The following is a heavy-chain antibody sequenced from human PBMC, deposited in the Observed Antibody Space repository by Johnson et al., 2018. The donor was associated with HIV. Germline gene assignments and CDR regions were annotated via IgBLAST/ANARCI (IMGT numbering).Heavy chain of an antibody. V-gene: IGHV3-23*04. D-gene: IGHD3-16*01. J-gene: IGHJ3*02. Sequence: VQLVESGGGLVQPGGSLRLSCVASGFSFIDYAMIWVRQAPGKGLEWVSFISGGEDDTYYADSVKGRFTISRDNSKTTLYLQMNSLRDEDTAVYYCARGSRYTFDNDDVHLLHAFDIWGQGTMVTVSS. CDR2: ISGGEDDT. CDR3: ARGSRYTFDNDDVHLLHAFDI. CDR1: GFSFIDYA.